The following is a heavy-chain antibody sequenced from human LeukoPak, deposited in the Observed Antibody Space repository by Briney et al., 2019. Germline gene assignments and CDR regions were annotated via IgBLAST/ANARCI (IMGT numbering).Heavy chain of an antibody. V-gene: IGHV3-23*01. CDR2: ISGSGGST. CDR3: AKDLKVGATFWWFDP. Sequence: GGSLRLSCAASGFTFSSYGMSWVRQAPGKGLEWVSTISGSGGSTYYADSVKGRFTISRDNSKNTLYLQMNSLRAEDTAVYYCAKDLKVGATFWWFDPWGQGTLVTASS. D-gene: IGHD1-26*01. J-gene: IGHJ5*02. CDR1: GFTFSSYG.